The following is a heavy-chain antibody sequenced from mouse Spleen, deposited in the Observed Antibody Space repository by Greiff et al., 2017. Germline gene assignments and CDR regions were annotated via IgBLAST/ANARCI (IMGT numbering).Heavy chain of an antibody. Sequence: VQLQQPGAELVMPGASVKLSCKASGYTFTSYWMHWVKQRPGQGLEWIGEIDPSDSYTNYNQKFKGKATLTVDKSSSTAYMQLSSLTSEDSAVYYCAPQPDYYGSSLWFAYWGQGTLVTVSA. J-gene: IGHJ3*01. D-gene: IGHD1-1*01. V-gene: IGHV1-69*01. CDR3: APQPDYYGSSLWFAY. CDR2: IDPSDSYT. CDR1: GYTFTSYW.